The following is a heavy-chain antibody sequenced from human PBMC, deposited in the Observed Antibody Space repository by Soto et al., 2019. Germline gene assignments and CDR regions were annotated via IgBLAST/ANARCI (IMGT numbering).Heavy chain of an antibody. Sequence: EVQLVESGGGLVQPGGSLRLSCAASGFTFSTYSMNWVRQAPGKGLEWVSYIRSSGDTIYYADSVKGRFTISRDNAKNSLYLQMNSLRDEDTAMYYCARDPHSLDYWGQGTLVTVSS. CDR3: ARDPHSLDY. J-gene: IGHJ4*02. CDR2: IRSSGDTI. CDR1: GFTFSTYS. V-gene: IGHV3-48*02.